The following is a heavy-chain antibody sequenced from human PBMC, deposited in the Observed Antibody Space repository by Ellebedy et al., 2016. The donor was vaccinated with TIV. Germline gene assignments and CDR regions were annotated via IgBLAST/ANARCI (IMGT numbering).Heavy chain of an antibody. Sequence: AASVKVSCKASGGTFSSYAISWVRQAPGQGLEWMGGIIPIFGTANYAQKFQGRVTITADESTSTAYMELSSLRSEDTAVYYCAREGGGVFDYWGQGTLVTVSS. CDR2: IIPIFGTA. CDR3: AREGGGVFDY. D-gene: IGHD3-10*01. J-gene: IGHJ4*02. CDR1: GGTFSSYA. V-gene: IGHV1-69*13.